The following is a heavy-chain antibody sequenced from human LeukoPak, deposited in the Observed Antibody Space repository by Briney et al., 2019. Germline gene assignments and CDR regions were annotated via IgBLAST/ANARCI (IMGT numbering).Heavy chain of an antibody. Sequence: GGSLRLSCTVSGFTVSSNSMSWVRQAPGKGLEWVSFIYSGTIHYSDSVKGRFTISRDNSKNTPYLQMNSLRAEDTAVYYCARDRLHYGEYEKTFDYWGQGTLVTVSS. D-gene: IGHD4-17*01. J-gene: IGHJ4*02. CDR1: GFTVSSNS. CDR3: ARDRLHYGEYEKTFDY. V-gene: IGHV3-53*01. CDR2: IYSGTI.